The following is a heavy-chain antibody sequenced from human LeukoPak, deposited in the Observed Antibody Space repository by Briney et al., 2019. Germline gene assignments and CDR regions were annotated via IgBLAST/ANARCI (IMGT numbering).Heavy chain of an antibody. D-gene: IGHD6-6*01. J-gene: IGHJ4*02. CDR3: ARDSSSYYFDY. CDR1: GLTVTSNH. CDR2: IYTGGTT. V-gene: IGHV3-66*01. Sequence: GGSLSLSCAASGLTVTSNHMNWVRQAPGKGVEWVSIIYTGGTTHYADSLKDRFTISRDDSINTLYLQMTSLKAEDKAVYYCARDSSSYYFDYWGQGTLVTVSS.